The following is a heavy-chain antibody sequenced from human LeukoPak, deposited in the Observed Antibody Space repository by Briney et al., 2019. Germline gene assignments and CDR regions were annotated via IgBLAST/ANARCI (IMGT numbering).Heavy chain of an antibody. Sequence: PGGSLRLSCAASGFTFSNYWMSWVRQTPGKGLEWVAHTNQGGSDKYYVDSVKGRFTVSRDNAKNSLYLQMNSLRAEDTAVYYCVGWPDIVVVRPAINYWGQGTLVSVSS. D-gene: IGHD2-2*01. CDR3: VGWPDIVVVRPAINY. CDR2: TNQGGSDK. CDR1: GFTFSNYW. J-gene: IGHJ4*02. V-gene: IGHV3-7*01.